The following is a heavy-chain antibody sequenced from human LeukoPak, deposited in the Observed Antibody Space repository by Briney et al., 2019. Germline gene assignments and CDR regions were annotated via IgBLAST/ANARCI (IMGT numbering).Heavy chain of an antibody. CDR3: ARGRAAAGTNWFDP. V-gene: IGHV3-74*01. CDR2: INSDGSST. J-gene: IGHJ5*02. D-gene: IGHD6-13*01. CDR1: GFTFSSYW. Sequence: PGGSLRLSCAASGFTFSSYWMHWIRQAPGKGLVWVSRINSDGSSTSYADSVKGRFTISRDNAKNTLYLQMNSLRAEDTAVYYCARGRAAAGTNWFDPWGQGTLVTVSS.